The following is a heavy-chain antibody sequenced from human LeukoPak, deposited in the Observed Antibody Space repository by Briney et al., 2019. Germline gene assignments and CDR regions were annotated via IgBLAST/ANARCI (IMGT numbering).Heavy chain of an antibody. CDR3: ATDRARGGDSFDY. D-gene: IGHD3-10*01. CDR1: GGSIRSGDYS. V-gene: IGHV4-30-4*01. Sequence: SQTLSLTCTVSGGSIRSGDYSWSWIRQPPGKGLEWIGYIYYSGSTYYNPSLKSRVTISGDTSKNQFSLNLSSVTAADTAVYYCATDRARGGDSFDYWGQGTLVTVSS. CDR2: IYYSGST. J-gene: IGHJ4*02.